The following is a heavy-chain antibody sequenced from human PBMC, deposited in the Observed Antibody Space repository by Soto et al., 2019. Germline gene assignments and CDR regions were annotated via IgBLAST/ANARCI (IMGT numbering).Heavy chain of an antibody. CDR2: IYYSGST. V-gene: IGHV4-61*01. J-gene: IGHJ5*01. Sequence: LSLTCTVSGGSVSSGSYYWSWIRQPPGEGLEWIGYIYYSGSTSYNPSLKSRVTMSVDTSKNQFSLKLNSVTTADTALYYCARTGFCGGDACYPIWFESWGHGDLVTVSS. CDR3: ARTGFCGGDACYPIWFES. D-gene: IGHD2-15*01. CDR1: GGSVSSGSYY.